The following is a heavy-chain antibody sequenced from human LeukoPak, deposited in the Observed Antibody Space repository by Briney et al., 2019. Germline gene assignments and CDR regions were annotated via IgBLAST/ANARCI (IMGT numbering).Heavy chain of an antibody. V-gene: IGHV3-7*01. J-gene: IGHJ4*02. CDR2: IKQDGSEI. D-gene: IGHD3-10*01. Sequence: PAGSLRLSCAASGFTFSNFWMSWVRQVPGEGLEWVANIKQDGSEIHYVDSVKGRFTISRDNAQNSLYLHMHSLRAEDTAVYYCTRDRQGSGIYSTDYWGRGTLVTVSS. CDR3: TRDRQGSGIYSTDY. CDR1: GFTFSNFW.